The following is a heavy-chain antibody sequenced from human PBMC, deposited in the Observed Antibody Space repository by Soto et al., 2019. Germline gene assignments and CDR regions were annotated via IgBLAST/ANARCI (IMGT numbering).Heavy chain of an antibody. V-gene: IGHV1-2*04. CDR2: INPNSGGT. Sequence: GASVKVSCKASGYTFTGYYMHWVRQAPGQGLEWMGWINPNSGGTNYAQKFQGWVTMTRDTSISTAYMELSRLRSDDTAVYYCARDSPHYYDRSDYDFDIWGHVTMVAVSS. CDR1: GYTFTGYY. CDR3: ARDSPHYYDRSDYDFDI. D-gene: IGHD3-22*01. J-gene: IGHJ3*02.